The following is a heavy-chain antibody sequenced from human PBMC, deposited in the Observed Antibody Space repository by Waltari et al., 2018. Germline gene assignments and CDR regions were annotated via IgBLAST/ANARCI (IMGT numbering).Heavy chain of an antibody. V-gene: IGHV4-39*07. CDR2: IYYSGST. Sequence: QLQLQESGPGLVKPSETLSLTCTVSGGSISSSSYYWGWIRQPPGKGLEWIGSIYYSGSTYYNPSLKSRVTISVDTSKNQFSLKLSSVTAADTAVYYCARGLYYDFWSGILSDPNWFDPWGQGTLVTVSS. J-gene: IGHJ5*02. CDR3: ARGLYYDFWSGILSDPNWFDP. CDR1: GGSISSSSYY. D-gene: IGHD3-3*01.